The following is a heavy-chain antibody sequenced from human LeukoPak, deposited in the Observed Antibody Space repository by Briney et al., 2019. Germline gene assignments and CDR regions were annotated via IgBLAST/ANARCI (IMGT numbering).Heavy chain of an antibody. J-gene: IGHJ5*02. CDR1: GYTFTSYD. Sequence: ASVKVSCKASGYTFTSYDIDWVRQATGQGLEWMGWMNPNSGNTGYAQKFQGRVTITRNTSISTAYMELSSLRSEDTAVYYCARLYNWNYGFDPWGQGTLVTVSS. CDR3: ARLYNWNYGFDP. V-gene: IGHV1-8*03. CDR2: MNPNSGNT. D-gene: IGHD1-7*01.